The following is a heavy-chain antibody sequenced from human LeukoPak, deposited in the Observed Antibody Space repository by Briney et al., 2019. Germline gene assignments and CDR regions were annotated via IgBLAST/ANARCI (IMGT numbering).Heavy chain of an antibody. D-gene: IGHD5-24*01. CDR3: AKDIQLST. Sequence: GGSLRPSCAASGFTFSVAAMTWVRQAPGKGLEWVSLIGASGESTYYADSVKGRFTISRDNSKNALSLQMNSLRVEDTAMYFCAKDIQLSTWGLGTMVTVSS. V-gene: IGHV3-23*01. CDR1: GFTFSVAA. CDR2: IGASGEST. J-gene: IGHJ3*01.